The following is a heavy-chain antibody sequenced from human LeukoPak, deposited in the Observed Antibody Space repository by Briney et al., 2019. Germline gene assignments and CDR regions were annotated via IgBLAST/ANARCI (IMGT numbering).Heavy chain of an antibody. D-gene: IGHD3-3*01. J-gene: IGHJ4*02. CDR3: AKDRASTYYDFWSGPYYFDY. CDR1: GFTFSSYG. CDR2: IRYDGSNK. Sequence: GGSLRLSCAASGFTFSSYGMHWVRQAPGKGLEWVAFIRYDGSNKYYADSVKGRFTISRDNSKNTLYLQMNSLRAEDTAVYYCAKDRASTYYDFWSGPYYFDYWGQGILVTVSS. V-gene: IGHV3-30*02.